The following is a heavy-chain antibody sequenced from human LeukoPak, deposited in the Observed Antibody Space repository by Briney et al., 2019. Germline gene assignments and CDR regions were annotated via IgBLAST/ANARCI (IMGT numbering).Heavy chain of an antibody. Sequence: GGSLRLSCAASEFTFSSYWMSWVRQAPGKRPEWVSGILNNDIGGNAYYADAVKGRFTISRDDSKSTLYLEMNSLRAEDTAMYYCVKEIKYVGATYLHSWGQGTLVTVSS. CDR2: ILNNDIGGNA. J-gene: IGHJ4*02. D-gene: IGHD1-26*01. V-gene: IGHV3-23*01. CDR3: VKEIKYVGATYLHS. CDR1: EFTFSSYW.